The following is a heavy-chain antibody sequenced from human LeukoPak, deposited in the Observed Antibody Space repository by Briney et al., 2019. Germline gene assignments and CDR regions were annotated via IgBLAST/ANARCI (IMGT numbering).Heavy chain of an antibody. D-gene: IGHD2-15*01. CDR1: GYTFTTFY. V-gene: IGHV1-46*01. CDR3: ARGGQGIKAYFDY. Sequence: ASVKVSCKASGYTFTTFYMHWVRQAPGQGLEWMGIINPSGGSTNYAQKFQGRVTVTMDTSTSTVYMQLSSLRFEDTAVYYCARGGQGIKAYFDYWGQGTLVTVSS. J-gene: IGHJ4*02. CDR2: INPSGGST.